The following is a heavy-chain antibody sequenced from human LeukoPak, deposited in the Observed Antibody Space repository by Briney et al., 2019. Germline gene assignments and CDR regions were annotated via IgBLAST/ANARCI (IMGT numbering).Heavy chain of an antibody. CDR3: AKVWSYFYYYYGMDV. CDR1: GFTFSSYA. Sequence: GGSLRLSCAASGFTFSSYAMSWVRQAPGKGLEWVSAISGSGGSTYYADSVKGRFIISRDNSKNTLYLQMNSLRAEDTAVYYCAKVWSYFYYYYGMDVWGQGTTVTVSS. CDR2: ISGSGGST. D-gene: IGHD3-16*01. J-gene: IGHJ6*02. V-gene: IGHV3-23*01.